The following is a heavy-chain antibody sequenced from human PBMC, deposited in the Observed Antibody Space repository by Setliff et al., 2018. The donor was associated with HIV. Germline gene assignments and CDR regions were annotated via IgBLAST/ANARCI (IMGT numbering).Heavy chain of an antibody. D-gene: IGHD1-1*01. V-gene: IGHV3-7*03. J-gene: IGHJ4*02. CDR3: SFPPTTSGRDS. CDR1: GFAFSSYW. CDR2: INQDGTKK. Sequence: GGSLRLSCAASGFAFSSYWMRWVRQAPGKGLEWVANINQDGTKKYYVDSVKGRFTVSRDNAKNSLYLQMNSLRTEDTAVYYCSFPPTTSGRDSWGQGTLVTVSS.